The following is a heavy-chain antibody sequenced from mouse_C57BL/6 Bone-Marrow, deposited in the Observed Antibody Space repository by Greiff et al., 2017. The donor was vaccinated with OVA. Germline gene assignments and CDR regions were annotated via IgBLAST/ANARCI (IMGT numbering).Heavy chain of an antibody. CDR1: GFTFSDYY. CDR2: INYDGSSH. V-gene: IGHV5-16*01. J-gene: IGHJ2*01. D-gene: IGHD2-4*01. Sequence: EVMLVESEGGLVQPGSSMKLSCTASGFTFSDYYMAWVRQVPEKGLEWVANINYDGSSHYYLDSLTSRFIISRDNAKNILYLKMSSLKSEDTATYYCAREDYDANYFDDGCQGTALTVSS. CDR3: AREDYDANYFDD.